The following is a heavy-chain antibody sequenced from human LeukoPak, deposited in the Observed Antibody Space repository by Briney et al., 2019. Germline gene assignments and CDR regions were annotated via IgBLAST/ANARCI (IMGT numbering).Heavy chain of an antibody. J-gene: IGHJ4*02. D-gene: IGHD3-10*01. CDR3: SSYCLNDFDY. CDR2: IRRRAYGGAA. Sequence: GQSLRLSWSPSGPAVDATATGSVRQPAGKGLEWVGFIRRRAYGGAAEYAASVKGRFIISRDDSKGIAYLQMNSLKTEDTAVYDSSSYCLNDFDYWGQGSRVIVSP. CDR1: GPAVDATA. V-gene: IGHV3-49*04.